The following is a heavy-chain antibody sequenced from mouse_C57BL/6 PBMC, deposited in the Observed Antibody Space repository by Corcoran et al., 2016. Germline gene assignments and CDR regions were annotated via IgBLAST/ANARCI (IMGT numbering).Heavy chain of an antibody. CDR1: GYTFTDYY. V-gene: IGHV1-26*01. CDR2: INPNNGGT. CDR3: ASLTARDYAMDY. J-gene: IGHJ4*01. D-gene: IGHD3-3*01. Sequence: EVQLQQSGPELVKPGASVKISCKASGYTFTDYYMNWVKQSHGKSLEWIGDINPNNGGTSYNQKFKGKATLTVDKSSSTAYMELRSLTSEDSAVYYCASLTARDYAMDYWGQGTSVTVSS.